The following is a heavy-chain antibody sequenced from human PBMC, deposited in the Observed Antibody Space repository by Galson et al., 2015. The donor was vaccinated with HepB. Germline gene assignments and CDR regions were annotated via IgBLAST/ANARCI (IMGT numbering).Heavy chain of an antibody. CDR3: ARDRGTYYGSGGSPFGY. V-gene: IGHV1-18*01. J-gene: IGHJ4*02. Sequence: SVKVSCKASGYTFTSYGISWVRQAPGQGLEWMGWISAYNGNTNYAQKLQGRVTMTTDTSTSTAYMELRSLRSDDTAVYYCARDRGTYYGSGGSPFGYWGQGTLVTVSS. CDR1: GYTFTSYG. D-gene: IGHD3-10*01. CDR2: ISAYNGNT.